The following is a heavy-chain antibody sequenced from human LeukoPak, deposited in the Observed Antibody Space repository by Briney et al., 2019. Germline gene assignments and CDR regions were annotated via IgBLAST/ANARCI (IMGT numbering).Heavy chain of an antibody. CDR3: ARDGEGCSKGVCSLFRY. J-gene: IGHJ4*02. CDR1: GFIFNSHA. CDR2: INPGGSGR. V-gene: IGHV3-7*01. D-gene: IGHD2-8*01. Sequence: GGSLRLSCAASGFIFNSHAITWVRQAPGKGLEWVANINPGGSGRNYVDSVKGRFTISRDNAKNSLYLQMNSLRAEDTAVYYCARDGEGCSKGVCSLFRYWGQGSLVTVSS.